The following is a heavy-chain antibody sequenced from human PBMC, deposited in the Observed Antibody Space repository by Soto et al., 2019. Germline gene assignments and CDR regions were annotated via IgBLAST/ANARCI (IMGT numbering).Heavy chain of an antibody. V-gene: IGHV3-7*01. D-gene: IGHD2-2*01. CDR1: GLTFSNYW. Sequence: EVQLVESGGGLVQPGGSLRLSCVVSGLTFSNYWMSWVRQAPGKGLEWVANINQDGSESYYVDSVKGRFTISRDNAKNSLYLQMPSLRAADTAVCYCARPARECSSPGCANWGQGTLVTVSS. J-gene: IGHJ4*02. CDR2: INQDGSES. CDR3: ARPARECSSPGCAN.